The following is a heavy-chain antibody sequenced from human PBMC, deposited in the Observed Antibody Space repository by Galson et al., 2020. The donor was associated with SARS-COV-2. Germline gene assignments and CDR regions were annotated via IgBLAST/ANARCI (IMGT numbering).Heavy chain of an antibody. Sequence: PGGSLRLSCAASGFTFSTYDMNWVRQAPGKGLEWVSYISGSGKTIYYADSVKGRFTISRDIAKNLLYLQMNSLRAEDTGVYYCARLPRRFGMDVWGQGTTVTVSS. CDR3: ARLPRRFGMDV. J-gene: IGHJ6*02. CDR1: GFTFSTYD. V-gene: IGHV3-48*03. CDR2: ISGSGKTI.